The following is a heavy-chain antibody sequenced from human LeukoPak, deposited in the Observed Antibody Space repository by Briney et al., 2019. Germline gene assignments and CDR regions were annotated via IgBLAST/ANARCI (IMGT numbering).Heavy chain of an antibody. CDR3: AKRADGCSGVSCNYSYMDV. Sequence: GGSLRLSCAASGFTFSNYDMNWVRRAPGKGLEWVSTIQGVGDSTYYAESVKGRFIMSRDNSKNTVCLQLNGLRVDDTATYYCAKRADGCSGVSCNYSYMDVWGKGTTVTVSS. CDR2: IQGVGDST. D-gene: IGHD2-15*01. V-gene: IGHV3-23*01. CDR1: GFTFSNYD. J-gene: IGHJ6*03.